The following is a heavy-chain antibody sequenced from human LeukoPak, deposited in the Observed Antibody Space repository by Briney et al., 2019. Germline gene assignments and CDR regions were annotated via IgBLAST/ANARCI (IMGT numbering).Heavy chain of an antibody. CDR1: GYTFTSNY. D-gene: IGHD3-22*01. Sequence: GASVKVSCKAFGYTFTSNYMHWVRQAPGQGPEWMGVISPSGGSTTYAQKFQGRVTLTRDMSTSTDYLELSSLRSEDTAVYYCAVDYYDSSGYDLFYMDVWGKGTTVTISS. CDR3: AVDYYDSSGYDLFYMDV. J-gene: IGHJ6*03. CDR2: ISPSGGST. V-gene: IGHV1-46*01.